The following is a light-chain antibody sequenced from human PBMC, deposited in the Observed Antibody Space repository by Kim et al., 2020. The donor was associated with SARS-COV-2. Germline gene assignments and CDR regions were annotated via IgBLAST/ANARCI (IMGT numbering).Light chain of an antibody. Sequence: VMTQSPATLSVSPGERATLSCRASQNIRNNLAWYQQKPGQAPRLLIYSASTRATGTPGRFSGSGSGTEFALTISSLQSEDFAVYYCQQYENRPSWTFGQGTKVDIK. V-gene: IGKV3D-15*01. J-gene: IGKJ1*01. CDR2: SAS. CDR3: QQYENRPSWT. CDR1: QNIRNN.